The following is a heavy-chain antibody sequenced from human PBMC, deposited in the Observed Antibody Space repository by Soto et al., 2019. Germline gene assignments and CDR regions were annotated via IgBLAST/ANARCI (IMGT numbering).Heavy chain of an antibody. CDR2: IIPMLTVT. CDR3: SIGSWSAETFDV. J-gene: IGHJ3*01. D-gene: IGHD2-2*01. Sequence: QVHLEQSGAEVKKPGSSVKVSCKAAGGTFSTYTLIWVRQAPGQGLEWMGRIIPMLTVTNSAQKFQGRVTLTADKSTRTAFIELTSLTSDDTAVYYCSIGSWSAETFDVWGQGTMVTVSS. V-gene: IGHV1-69*02. CDR1: GGTFSTYT.